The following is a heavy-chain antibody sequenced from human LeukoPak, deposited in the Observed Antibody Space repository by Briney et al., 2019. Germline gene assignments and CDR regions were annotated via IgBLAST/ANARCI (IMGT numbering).Heavy chain of an antibody. J-gene: IGHJ4*02. CDR1: GFSFSNYA. V-gene: IGHV3-23*01. Sequence: PGGSLRLSCAASGFSFSNYAMSWVRQAPGKGLEWASGISSSGGSTYYADSVKGRFTISRDNSKNTLYLQMNSLRAEDTAVYYCAKGRGSSGLDYWGQGTLVTVSS. CDR2: ISSSGGST. CDR3: AKGRGSSGLDY. D-gene: IGHD6-6*01.